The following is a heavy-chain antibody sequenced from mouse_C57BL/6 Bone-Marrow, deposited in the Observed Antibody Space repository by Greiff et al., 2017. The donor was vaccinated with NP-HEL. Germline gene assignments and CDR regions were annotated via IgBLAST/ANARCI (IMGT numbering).Heavy chain of an antibody. CDR1: GYTFTDYN. D-gene: IGHD1-1*01. V-gene: IGHV1-18*01. Sequence: VQLQQSGPELVKPGASVKIPCKASGYTFTDYNMDWVKQSHGKSLEWIGDINPNNGGTIYNQKFKGKATLTVDKSSSTAYMELRSLTSEDTAVYYCARRETVVTPPYFDVWGTGTTVTVSS. J-gene: IGHJ1*03. CDR2: INPNNGGT. CDR3: ARRETVVTPPYFDV.